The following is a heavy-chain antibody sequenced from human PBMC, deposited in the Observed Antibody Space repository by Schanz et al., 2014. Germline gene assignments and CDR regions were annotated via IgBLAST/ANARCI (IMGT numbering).Heavy chain of an antibody. CDR2: ISGSSRTI. CDR1: GFTFTNYA. CDR3: VRDSFFAFDY. J-gene: IGHJ4*02. V-gene: IGHV3-48*01. D-gene: IGHD3-3*01. Sequence: DVQLLESGGGLVQPGGSLRLSCAASGFTFTNYAMSWVRQAPGKGLEWVSYISGSSRTIYYADSMKGRFTVSRDNAKNSVFLQMNSLRAEDTAVYYCVRDSFFAFDYWGQGTLVTVSS.